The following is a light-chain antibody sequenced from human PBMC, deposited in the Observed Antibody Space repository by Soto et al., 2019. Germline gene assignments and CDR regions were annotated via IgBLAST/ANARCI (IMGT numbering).Light chain of an antibody. CDR2: GVN. CDR1: SSDFGDDKY. CDR3: GSFTTSRIWV. Sequence: QSALTQPASVSGSPGQSITVSCTGSSSDFGDDKYVSWYQQRPGKGPNLLIYGVNSRPSGISNRLSGSKSGNTASLTISGLQVEDEAEYFCGSFTTSRIWVFGGGTKLTVL. J-gene: IGLJ3*02. V-gene: IGLV2-14*01.